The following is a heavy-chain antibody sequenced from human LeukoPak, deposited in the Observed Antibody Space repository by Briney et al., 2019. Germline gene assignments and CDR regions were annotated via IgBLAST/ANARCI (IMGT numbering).Heavy chain of an antibody. Sequence: KSGGSLRLSCAASGFTFSSYAMSWVRQAPGKGLEWVSAISSSGGSTYYADSVKGRFTISRDNSKNTLYLQMNSLRAEDTAVYYCARCNYYHSSGYPTSFENWGQGTLVTVSS. CDR2: ISSSGGST. J-gene: IGHJ4*02. CDR1: GFTFSSYA. D-gene: IGHD3-22*01. V-gene: IGHV3-23*01. CDR3: ARCNYYHSSGYPTSFEN.